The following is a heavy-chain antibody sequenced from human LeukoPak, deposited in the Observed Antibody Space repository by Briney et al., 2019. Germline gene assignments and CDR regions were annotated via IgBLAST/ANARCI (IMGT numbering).Heavy chain of an antibody. CDR2: IIPILGIA. J-gene: IGHJ4*02. CDR1: GGTFSSYA. V-gene: IGHV1-69*04. CDR3: ARGYYGSGSYSGY. Sequence: ASVKVSCKASGGTFSSYAISWVRQAPGQGLEWMGRIIPILGIANYAQKFQGRVTITADKSTSTAYMELSSLRSEDTAVYYCARGYYGSGSYSGYWGQGTLVTVSS. D-gene: IGHD3-10*01.